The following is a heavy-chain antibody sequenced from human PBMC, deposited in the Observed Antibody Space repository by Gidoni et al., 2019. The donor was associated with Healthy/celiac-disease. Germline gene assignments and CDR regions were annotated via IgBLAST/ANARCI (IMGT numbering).Heavy chain of an antibody. V-gene: IGHV4-59*01. CDR3: ARDYDSSGLRY. CDR2: IYYSGST. D-gene: IGHD3-22*01. J-gene: IGHJ4*02. Sequence: QVQLQESGPGLVKPSETLSLTCTASGGSLSSYYWSWIRQPPGKGREWIGYIYYSGSTNYNPSLKSRDTISVDTSKNQCSLKLSSVTAADAAVYYCARDYDSSGLRYWGQGTLVTVSS. CDR1: GGSLSSYY.